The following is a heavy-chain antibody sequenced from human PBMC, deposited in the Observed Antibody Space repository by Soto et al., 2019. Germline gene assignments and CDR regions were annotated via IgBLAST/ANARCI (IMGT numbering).Heavy chain of an antibody. Sequence: GASVKVSCKASGYTFTSYGINWVRQAPGQGLEWLGWISPIFGTADYAQKFQGRVTITADESTSTAYMELSSLRSEDTAVYYCASHSSLRGYCISTSCYGYYYGMDVWGQGTTVTVSS. V-gene: IGHV1-69*13. CDR2: ISPIFGTA. CDR3: ASHSSLRGYCISTSCYGYYYGMDV. J-gene: IGHJ6*02. D-gene: IGHD2-2*01. CDR1: GYTFTSYG.